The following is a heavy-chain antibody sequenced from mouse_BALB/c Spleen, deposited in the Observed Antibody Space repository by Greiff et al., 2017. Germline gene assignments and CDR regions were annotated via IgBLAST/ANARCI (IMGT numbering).Heavy chain of an antibody. D-gene: IGHD2-14*01. CDR2: ISSGGSYT. J-gene: IGHJ4*01. Sequence: EVKLVESGGDLVKPGGSLKLSCAASGFTFSSYGMSWVRQTPDKRLEWVATISSGGSYTYYPDSVKGRFTISRDNAKNTLYLQMSSLKSEDTAMYYCARQVYRYGAMDYWGQGTSVTVSS. CDR3: ARQVYRYGAMDY. V-gene: IGHV5-6*01. CDR1: GFTFSSYG.